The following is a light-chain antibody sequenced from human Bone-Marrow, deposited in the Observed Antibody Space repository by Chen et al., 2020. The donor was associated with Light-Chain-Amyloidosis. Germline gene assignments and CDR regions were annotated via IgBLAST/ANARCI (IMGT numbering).Light chain of an antibody. CDR1: NSDVGGDNH. CDR2: EVT. CDR3: SSYTITNTLV. V-gene: IGLV2-14*01. Sequence: QSALTPPASVSGSPGQSITISSTGTNSDVGGDNHVSWYQQHPDKAPKLMIYEVTNRPSWVPDRFSGSKSDNTASLTISGLQTEDEADYFCSSYTITNTLVFGSGTRVTVL. J-gene: IGLJ1*01.